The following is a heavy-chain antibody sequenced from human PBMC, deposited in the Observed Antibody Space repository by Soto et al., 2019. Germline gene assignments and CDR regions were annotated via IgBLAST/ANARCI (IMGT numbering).Heavy chain of an antibody. D-gene: IGHD6-19*01. J-gene: IGHJ5*02. Sequence: ASVKVSCKASGYTFTRYSINWVRQAPGQGLEWVGWISNYNGDPKYAEKFQGRVTLTTDTSTTTTYMDLRSLTSDDTAVYFCARGDSTGSPTGWFDPWGQGTLVTVSS. V-gene: IGHV1-18*04. CDR2: ISNYNGDP. CDR3: ARGDSTGSPTGWFDP. CDR1: GYTFTRYS.